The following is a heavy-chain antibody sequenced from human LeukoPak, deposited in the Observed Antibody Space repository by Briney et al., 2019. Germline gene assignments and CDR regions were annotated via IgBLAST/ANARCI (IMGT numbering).Heavy chain of an antibody. CDR3: TRDLTSSWRGFDY. D-gene: IGHD6-13*01. Sequence: SQTLSLTCAISGDSVSSNGAAWNWIRQSPSRGLEWLGRTYYRSKWYNDYALSVKSRTTINPDTSKNQFSLQLNSVTPEDTAVYYCTRDLTSSWRGFDYWGQGTLVTVSS. V-gene: IGHV6-1*01. J-gene: IGHJ4*02. CDR1: GDSVSSNGAA. CDR2: TYYRSKWYN.